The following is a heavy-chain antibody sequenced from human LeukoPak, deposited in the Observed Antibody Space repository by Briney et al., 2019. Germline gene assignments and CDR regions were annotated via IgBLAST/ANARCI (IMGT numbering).Heavy chain of an antibody. Sequence: GGSLRLSCAASGFSFSSYDMHWVRQAPGKGLEGVAVIWYDGSNKYYADSVKGRFTISIDNSKNTLYLQMNSLRAEDTAVYYCARRVYCSGSTCYTGPDALDIWGQGTMVTVSS. CDR2: IWYDGSNK. J-gene: IGHJ3*02. CDR1: GFSFSSYD. V-gene: IGHV3-33*01. CDR3: ARRVYCSGSTCYTGPDALDI. D-gene: IGHD2-2*02.